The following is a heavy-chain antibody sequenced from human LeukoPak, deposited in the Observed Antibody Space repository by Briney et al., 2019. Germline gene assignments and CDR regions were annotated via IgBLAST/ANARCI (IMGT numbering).Heavy chain of an antibody. Sequence: PGGSLRLSCAASGFTFSSYSMNWVRQAPGKGLEWVSSISSSSSYIYYADSVKGRFTISRDNAKNSLYLQMNSLRAEDTAVYYCAKLGYDFWSGYFTFDYWGQGTLVTVSS. D-gene: IGHD3-3*01. CDR1: GFTFSSYS. CDR3: AKLGYDFWSGYFTFDY. CDR2: ISSSSSYI. V-gene: IGHV3-21*01. J-gene: IGHJ4*02.